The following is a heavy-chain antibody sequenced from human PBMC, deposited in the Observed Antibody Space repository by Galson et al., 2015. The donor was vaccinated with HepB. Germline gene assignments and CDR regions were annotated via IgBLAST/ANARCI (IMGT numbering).Heavy chain of an antibody. D-gene: IGHD3-10*01. CDR1: GYTFTGYY. Sequence: SVKVSCKASGYTFTGYYMHWVRQAPGQGLEWMGRINPNSGGTNYAQKFQGRVTMTRDTSISTAYMELSRLRSDDTAVYYCARDMSSLWPTGNYWGQGTLVTVSS. CDR2: INPNSGGT. J-gene: IGHJ4*02. CDR3: ARDMSSLWPTGNY. V-gene: IGHV1-2*06.